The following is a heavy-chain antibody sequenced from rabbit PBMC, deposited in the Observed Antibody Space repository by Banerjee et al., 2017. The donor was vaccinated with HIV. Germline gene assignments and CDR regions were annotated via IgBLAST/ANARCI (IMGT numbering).Heavy chain of an antibody. J-gene: IGHJ4*01. V-gene: IGHV1S45*01. CDR3: ARGWITMTMNL. Sequence: QEQLEESGGGLVQPEGSLTLTCKASGIDFSSYWMCWVRQAPGKGLEWIGCINTGDGSTYYASWAKGRFTISKTSSTTVTLQMTSLTAADTATYFCARGWITMTMNLWGPGTLVTVS. D-gene: IGHD2-1*01. CDR2: INTGDGST. CDR1: GIDFSSYW.